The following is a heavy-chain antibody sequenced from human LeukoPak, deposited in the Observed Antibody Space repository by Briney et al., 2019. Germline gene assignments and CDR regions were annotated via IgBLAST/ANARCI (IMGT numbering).Heavy chain of an antibody. J-gene: IGHJ6*03. V-gene: IGHV3-49*03. D-gene: IGHD3-22*01. CDR2: IRSKAYGGTT. CDR1: GFTFGDYA. CDR3: TRRKSDVVVITYYYMDV. Sequence: PGGSLRLSCTASGFTFGDYAVSWFRQAPGKGLEWVGFIRSKAYGGTTEYAASVKGGFTISRDDSKSIAYLQMNSLKTEDTAVYYCTRRKSDVVVITYYYMDVWGKGTTVTVSS.